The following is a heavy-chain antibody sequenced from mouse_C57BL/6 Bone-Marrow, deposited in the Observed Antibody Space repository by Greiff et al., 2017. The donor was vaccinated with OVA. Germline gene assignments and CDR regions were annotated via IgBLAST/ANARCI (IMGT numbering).Heavy chain of an antibody. CDR3: ARGGIPFDY. D-gene: IGHD5-2*01. V-gene: IGHV1-69*01. Sequence: QVQLQQPGAELVMPGASVKLSCKASGYTFTSYWMHWVKQRPGQGLEWIGEIDPSDSYTNYNQKFKGKSTLTVDKSSSTAYMQLSSLTSEDSAVYFWARGGIPFDYWGQGTTLTVSS. CDR2: IDPSDSYT. J-gene: IGHJ2*01. CDR1: GYTFTSYW.